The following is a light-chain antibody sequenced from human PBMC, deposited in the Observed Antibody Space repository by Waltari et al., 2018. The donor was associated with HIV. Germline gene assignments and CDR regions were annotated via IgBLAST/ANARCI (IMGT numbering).Light chain of an antibody. CDR3: CSYGGSSTWV. Sequence: QSALTQPASVSGSPGQPIPISCTGTSSDVGNYNLVSWYQQYPGKAPKLMIYEAVKRPSGVSNLITASKSGNTASLTISGLQAEDEADYYCCSYGGSSTWVFGGGTKLTVL. CDR2: EAV. J-gene: IGLJ3*02. CDR1: SSDVGNYNL. V-gene: IGLV2-23*01.